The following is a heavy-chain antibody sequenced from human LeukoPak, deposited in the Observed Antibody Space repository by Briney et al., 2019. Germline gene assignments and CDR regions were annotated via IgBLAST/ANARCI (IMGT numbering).Heavy chain of an antibody. V-gene: IGHV3-23*01. D-gene: IGHD2-15*01. CDR3: AKCAGGDIVVVVAANDY. J-gene: IGHJ4*02. CDR1: GFTFGSYA. Sequence: PGGSLRLSCAASGFTFGSYAMSWVRQAPGKGLEWVSTVSGSGGSTYYAASVKGRFTISRDNSKNTLYLQMNSLRAEDTAVYYCAKCAGGDIVVVVAANDYWGQGTLVTVSS. CDR2: VSGSGGST.